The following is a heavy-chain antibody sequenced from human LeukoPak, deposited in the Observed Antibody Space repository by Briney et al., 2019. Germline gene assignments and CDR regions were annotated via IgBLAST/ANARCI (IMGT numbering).Heavy chain of an antibody. CDR3: ARVNRGAYSSGWAYYYYYGMDV. CDR1: GGSISSYY. D-gene: IGHD6-19*01. V-gene: IGHV4-59*01. J-gene: IGHJ6*02. CDR2: IYYSGST. Sequence: NPSETLSLTCTVSGGSISSYYWSWIRQPPGKGLEWIGYIYYSGSTNYNPSLMSRVTISVDTSKNQFSLKLSSVTAADTAVYYCARVNRGAYSSGWAYYYYYGMDVWGQGTTVTVSS.